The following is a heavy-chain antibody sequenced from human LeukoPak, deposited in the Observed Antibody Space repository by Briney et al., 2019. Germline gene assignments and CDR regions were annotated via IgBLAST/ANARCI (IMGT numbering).Heavy chain of an antibody. V-gene: IGHV3-30*02. D-gene: IGHD6-19*01. J-gene: IGHJ4*02. CDR1: GFTFSSYG. Sequence: GGSLRLSCAASGFTFSSYGMHWVRQAPGKGLEWVAFIRNDGSNKYYADSVKGRFTISRDNSKNTLYLQLNSLRAEDTAVYYCARIFSSAWGELGYWGQGTLVTVSS. CDR3: ARIFSSAWGELGY. CDR2: IRNDGSNK.